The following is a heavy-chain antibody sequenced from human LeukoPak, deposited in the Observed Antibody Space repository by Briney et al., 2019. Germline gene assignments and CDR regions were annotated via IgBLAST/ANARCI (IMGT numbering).Heavy chain of an antibody. CDR2: ISTTGTTV. D-gene: IGHD4-17*01. V-gene: IGHV3-48*03. J-gene: IGHJ4*02. CDR1: GFTFSGYE. Sequence: AGGSLRLSCAASGFTFSGYELNWVRQAPGKGLEWVSYISTTGTTVYYADSVKGRFTISRDNVKNSLYLQMNSLRDEDTAVYYCARGGDYGDYVDFAYWGPGTLVTVSS. CDR3: ARGGDYGDYVDFAY.